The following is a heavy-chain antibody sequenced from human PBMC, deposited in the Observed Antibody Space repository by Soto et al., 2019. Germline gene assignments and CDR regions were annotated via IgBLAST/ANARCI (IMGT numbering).Heavy chain of an antibody. CDR2: IIPIFGTA. Sequence: SVKVSCKASGGTFSSYAISWVRQAPGQGLEWMGGIIPIFGTANYAQKFQGRVTITADESTSTAYMELSSLRSEDTAVYYCARAVKDFWSGYTDYYYGMDVWGQGTTVTSP. J-gene: IGHJ6*02. CDR1: GGTFSSYA. CDR3: ARAVKDFWSGYTDYYYGMDV. V-gene: IGHV1-69*13. D-gene: IGHD3-3*01.